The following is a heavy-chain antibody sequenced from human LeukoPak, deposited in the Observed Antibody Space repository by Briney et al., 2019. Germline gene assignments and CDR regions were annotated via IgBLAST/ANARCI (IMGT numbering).Heavy chain of an antibody. CDR1: GGSISSYY. D-gene: IGHD6-19*01. J-gene: IGHJ4*02. V-gene: IGHV4-59*08. CDR3: ARYGGSGWVIDN. Sequence: PSETLSLTCTVSGGSISSYYLTWIRQPPGKGLEWIGYIYYTGATSYNPSLKSRVTISVDTSKKQFSLKLTSVTAADTAVYYCARYGGSGWVIDNWGQGTLVTVSS. CDR2: IYYTGAT.